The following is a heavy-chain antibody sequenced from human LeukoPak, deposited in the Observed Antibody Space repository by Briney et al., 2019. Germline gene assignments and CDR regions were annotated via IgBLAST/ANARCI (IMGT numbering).Heavy chain of an antibody. J-gene: IGHJ5*02. CDR2: IIPIFGTA. CDR3: ARDARYYYGSGSYGRNWFDP. V-gene: IGHV1-69*01. D-gene: IGHD3-10*01. Sequence: GSSVKVSCKASGGTFISYAISWVRQAPGQGLEWMGGIIPIFGTANYAQKFQGRVTITADESTSTAYMELSSLRPEDTAVYYCARDARYYYGSGSYGRNWFDPWGQGTLVTVSS. CDR1: GGTFISYA.